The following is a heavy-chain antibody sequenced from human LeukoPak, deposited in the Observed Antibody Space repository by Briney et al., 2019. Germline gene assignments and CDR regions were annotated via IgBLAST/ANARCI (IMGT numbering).Heavy chain of an antibody. CDR1: GGSFSGYY. CDR2: INHSGST. V-gene: IGHV4-34*01. Sequence: SETLSLTCAVYGGSFSGYYWSWIRQPPGKGLEWIGEINHSGSTNYNPSLKSRVTISVDTSKNQFSLKLSSVTAADTAVYYCARGDGLDYGDPYFDYWGQGTLVTVSS. CDR3: ARGDGLDYGDPYFDY. J-gene: IGHJ4*02. D-gene: IGHD4-17*01.